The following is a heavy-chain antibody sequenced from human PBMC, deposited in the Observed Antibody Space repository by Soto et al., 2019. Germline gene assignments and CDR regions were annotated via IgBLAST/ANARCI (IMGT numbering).Heavy chain of an antibody. CDR2: IRDRAYNYAT. Sequence: EVLLVESGGGVVQPGGSLKLSCAASGFVFKDSSIHWVRQASGKRLEWVGRIRDRAYNYATAYTASVKGRFTISRDDANNTAYLQMTSLKTEDTAIYYCTRLISAAQDYWGQGTLVTVSS. J-gene: IGHJ4*02. CDR3: TRLISAAQDY. V-gene: IGHV3-73*01. CDR1: GFVFKDSS. D-gene: IGHD3-10*01.